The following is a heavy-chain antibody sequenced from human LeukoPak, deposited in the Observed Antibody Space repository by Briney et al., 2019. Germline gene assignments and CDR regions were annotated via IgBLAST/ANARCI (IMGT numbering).Heavy chain of an antibody. CDR3: ARLQRWYFDY. CDR1: GGSFSGYY. Sequence: SETLSLTCAVYGGSFSGYYWSWIRQPPGKGLEWIGEINHSGSTNYNPSLKSRVTISVDTSKNQFSLKLSSVTAADTAVYYCARLQRWYFDYWGQGTLVTVSS. D-gene: IGHD2-15*01. CDR2: INHSGST. V-gene: IGHV4-34*01. J-gene: IGHJ4*02.